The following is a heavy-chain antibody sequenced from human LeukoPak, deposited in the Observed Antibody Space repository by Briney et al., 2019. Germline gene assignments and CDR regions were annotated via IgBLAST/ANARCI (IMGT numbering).Heavy chain of an antibody. J-gene: IGHJ6*03. D-gene: IGHD4-17*01. CDR1: GLTFSSYG. CDR2: VSYDGSNK. CDR3: AKDIVRATVTTGFGYMDV. V-gene: IGHV3-30*18. Sequence: GGSLRLSCAASGLTFSSYGMHWVRQAPGKGLEWVAVVSYDGSNKYYADSVKGRFTISRDNSKNTLDLQMNSLRAEDTSVYYCAKDIVRATVTTGFGYMDVWGKGTTVTVSS.